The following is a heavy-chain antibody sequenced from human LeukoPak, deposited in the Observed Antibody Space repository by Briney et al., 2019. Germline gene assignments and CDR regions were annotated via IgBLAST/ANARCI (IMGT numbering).Heavy chain of an antibody. CDR3: ARAPYSYVLYYFDY. CDR2: INHSGST. V-gene: IGHV4-34*01. CDR1: GGSFSGYY. J-gene: IGHJ4*02. Sequence: SETLSLTCAVYGGSFSGYYWSWIRQPPGKGQEWIGEINHSGSTNYNPSLKSRVTISVDTSKNQFSLKLSSVTAADTAVYYCARAPYSYVLYYFDYWGQGTLVTVSS. D-gene: IGHD5-18*01.